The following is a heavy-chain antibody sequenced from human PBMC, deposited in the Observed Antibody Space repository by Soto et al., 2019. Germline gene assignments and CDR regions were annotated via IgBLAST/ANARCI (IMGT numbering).Heavy chain of an antibody. CDR3: ARDFQLERRSLDAFDI. D-gene: IGHD1-1*01. CDR1: GFTFSSYA. J-gene: IGHJ3*02. V-gene: IGHV3-30-3*01. Sequence: VQLVESGGGVVQPGRSLRLSCAASGFTFSSYAMHWVRQAPGKGLEWVAVISYDGSNKYYADSVKGRFTISRDNSKNTLYLQMNSLRAEDTAVYYCARDFQLERRSLDAFDIWGQGTMVTVSS. CDR2: ISYDGSNK.